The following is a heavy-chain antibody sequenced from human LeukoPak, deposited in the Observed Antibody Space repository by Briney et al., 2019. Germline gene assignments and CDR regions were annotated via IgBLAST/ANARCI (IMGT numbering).Heavy chain of an antibody. CDR2: INPNSGGT. V-gene: IGHV1-2*02. CDR1: GYTFTGYY. J-gene: IGHJ4*02. Sequence: ASVKVSCKASGYTFTGYYMHWVRQAPGQGLEWMGWINPNSGGTNYAQKFQGRVTMTRDTSISTAYMELSRLRSDDTAVYYCARDWEMATIFDYWGQGTLVTVSS. CDR3: ARDWEMATIFDY. D-gene: IGHD5-24*01.